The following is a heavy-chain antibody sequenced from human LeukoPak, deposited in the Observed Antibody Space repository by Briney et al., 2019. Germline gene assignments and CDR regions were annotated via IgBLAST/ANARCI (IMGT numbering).Heavy chain of an antibody. Sequence: SETLSLTCAVSGGSISSGGYSWSWIRQPPGKGLEWIGYIYHSGSTYYNPSLKSRVTISVDRSKNQFSLKLSSVTAADTAVYYCARGRIAAAAFDYWGQGTLVTVSS. V-gene: IGHV4-30-2*01. D-gene: IGHD6-13*01. CDR2: IYHSGST. CDR1: GGSISSGGYS. J-gene: IGHJ4*02. CDR3: ARGRIAAAAFDY.